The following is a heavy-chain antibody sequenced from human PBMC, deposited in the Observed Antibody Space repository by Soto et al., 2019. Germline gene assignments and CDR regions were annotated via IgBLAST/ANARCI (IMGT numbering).Heavy chain of an antibody. Sequence: QTTLKESGPTLVKPTQTLTLTCTFSGFSLRNSGLGVGWIRQPPGKALEWLAFIYWDDDRRYSPSLKNRLTITTDTSKNQVVLTMNNMDPVDTATYYCVHRATLGSRWDTGYLDYWGQGTLVTVSS. J-gene: IGHJ4*02. CDR2: IYWDDDR. CDR3: VHRATLGSRWDTGYLDY. CDR1: GFSLRNSGLG. D-gene: IGHD6-13*01. V-gene: IGHV2-5*02.